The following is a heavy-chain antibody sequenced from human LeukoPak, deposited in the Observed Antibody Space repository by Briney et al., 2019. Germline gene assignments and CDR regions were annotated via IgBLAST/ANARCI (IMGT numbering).Heavy chain of an antibody. CDR2: IKQDGSEK. CDR3: ARDRSFFDY. V-gene: IGHV3-7*04. Sequence: PGGSLRLSCAASGFTFSTYWMTWVRQAPGKGLEWVANIKQDGSEKYYVDSVKGRFTISRDNAKNSLYLQMNSLRAEDTALYYCARDRSFFDYWGQGTLVTVSS. J-gene: IGHJ4*02. CDR1: GFTFSTYW.